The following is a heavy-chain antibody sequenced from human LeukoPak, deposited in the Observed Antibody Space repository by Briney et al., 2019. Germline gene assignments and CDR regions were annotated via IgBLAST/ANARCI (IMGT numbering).Heavy chain of an antibody. J-gene: IGHJ4*02. Sequence: GGSLRLSCAASGFTFSSYGMHWVRQAPGKGLEWVAVILYDGINKYYADSVKGRFTISGDNSRNTLYLQMNSLRAEDTAVYYCAKVILGGYYDSSGYYEDYWGQGTLVTVSS. CDR2: ILYDGINK. D-gene: IGHD3-22*01. CDR3: AKVILGGYYDSSGYYEDY. CDR1: GFTFSSYG. V-gene: IGHV3-30*18.